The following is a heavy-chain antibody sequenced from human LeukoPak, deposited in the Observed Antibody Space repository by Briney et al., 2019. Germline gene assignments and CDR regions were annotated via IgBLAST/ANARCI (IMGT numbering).Heavy chain of an antibody. CDR1: GFTFRNYW. CDR3: ARDVDKRPDY. V-gene: IGHV3-74*01. Sequence: PGGSLRLSCAASGFTFRNYWMHWVRQAPGKGLVWVSGTSNDGRGTTYADSVKGRFTISRDNAKNTLYLQMSSLRVEDTAVYYCARDVDKRPDYWGQGTLVTVSS. CDR2: TSNDGRGT. J-gene: IGHJ4*02. D-gene: IGHD2-15*01.